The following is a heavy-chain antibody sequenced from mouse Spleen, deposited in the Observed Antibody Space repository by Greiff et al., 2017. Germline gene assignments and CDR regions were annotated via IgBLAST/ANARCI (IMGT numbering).Heavy chain of an antibody. J-gene: IGHJ1*01. CDR2: IWGDGST. Sequence: QVQLQQSGPGLVAPSQSLSITCTVSGFSLTGYGVNWVRQPPGKGLEWLGMIWGDGSTDYNSALKSRLSISKDNSKSQVFLKMNSLQTDDTARYYCARDGNYEGWYFDVWGAGTTVTVSS. CDR1: GFSLTGYG. CDR3: ARDGNYEGWYFDV. D-gene: IGHD2-1*01. V-gene: IGHV2-6-7*01.